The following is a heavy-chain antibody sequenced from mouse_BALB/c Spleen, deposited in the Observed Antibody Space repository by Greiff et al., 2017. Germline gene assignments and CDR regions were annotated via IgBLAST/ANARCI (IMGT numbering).Heavy chain of an antibody. CDR1: GFTFSSLG. Sequence: EVQRVESGGGLVQPGGSRKLSCAASGFTFSSLGMHWVRQAPEKGLEWVAYISSGSSTIYYADTVKGRFTISRDNPKNTLFLQMTSLRSEDTAMYYCAREAPSMDYWGQGTSVTVSS. CDR2: ISSGSSTI. D-gene: IGHD3-2*02. J-gene: IGHJ4*01. CDR3: AREAPSMDY. V-gene: IGHV5-17*02.